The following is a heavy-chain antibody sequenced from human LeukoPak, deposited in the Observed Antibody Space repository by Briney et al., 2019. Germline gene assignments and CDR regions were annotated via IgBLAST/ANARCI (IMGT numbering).Heavy chain of an antibody. CDR1: GRPFRGYY. D-gene: IGHD6-13*01. CDR2: INHSGST. J-gene: IGHJ5*02. V-gene: IGHV4-34*01. Sequence: PSATLSLTCAVYGRPFRGYYWSWLRQPPGKGLEWLGEINHSGSTNYNPSLNSRVTISVDTSKNQFSLKQSSVTAADTAVYYCARGGSSSWSPEFDRWGQGTLVTVS. CDR3: ARGGSSSWSPEFDR.